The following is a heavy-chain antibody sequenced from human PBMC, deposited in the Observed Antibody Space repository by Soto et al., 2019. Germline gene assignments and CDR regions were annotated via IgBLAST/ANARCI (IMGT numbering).Heavy chain of an antibody. CDR3: ARLGGYCGSTRCYVFYGMDV. CDR1: GGSINTGPYS. D-gene: IGHD2-2*01. J-gene: IGHJ6*02. V-gene: IGHV4-39*01. Sequence: QLQLQESGPGLVKPSETLSLTCTVSGGSINTGPYSWGWIRQPPGQGLEWIGTFHYHENTYFNRSLESLITISMDTSKNQFSLKVNSVTVADTAIYYCARLGGYCGSTRCYVFYGMDVWGQGTTVTVSS. CDR2: FHYHENT.